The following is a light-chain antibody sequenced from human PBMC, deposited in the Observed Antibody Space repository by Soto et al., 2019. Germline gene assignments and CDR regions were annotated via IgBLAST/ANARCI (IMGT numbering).Light chain of an antibody. Sequence: QTVVTKSSSASASLGSSVKVTCTLSSGHSSYIIAWHQQQPGKAPRYLMKLEGSGSYNKGSGVPDRFSGSSSGADRYLTISNLQFEDEADYYCETWDSNTRVFGGGTKLTVL. J-gene: IGLJ3*02. CDR2: LEGSGSY. CDR3: ETWDSNTRV. V-gene: IGLV4-60*02. CDR1: SGHSSYI.